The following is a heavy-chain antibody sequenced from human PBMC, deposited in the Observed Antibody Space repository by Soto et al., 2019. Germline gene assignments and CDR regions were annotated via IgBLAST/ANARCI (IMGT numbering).Heavy chain of an antibody. V-gene: IGHV3-23*01. J-gene: IGHJ4*02. CDR2: ISNSGAII. D-gene: IGHD6-13*01. CDR3: AKERGISTWYSDY. Sequence: GVSLRLSCAASGFTFSTYAMSWVRQAPGKGLEWVSTISNSGAIIFYTDSVKGRFTISRDNSKNTLYLQMNSLRAEDTALYYCAKERGISTWYSDYWGQGTLVTVS. CDR1: GFTFSTYA.